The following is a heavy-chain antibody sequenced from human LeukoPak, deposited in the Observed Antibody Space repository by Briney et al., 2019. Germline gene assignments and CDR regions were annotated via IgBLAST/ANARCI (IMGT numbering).Heavy chain of an antibody. D-gene: IGHD2-2*01. J-gene: IGHJ4*02. Sequence: GGSLRLSCAASGFTFSSYAMSWVRQAPGKGLEWVSAISGSGGSTYYADSVKGRFTISRDNSKNTLYLQMNSLRAEDTAVYYCARDCSSSTCYRLFDYWGQGTLVTVSS. V-gene: IGHV3-23*01. CDR1: GFTFSSYA. CDR3: ARDCSSSTCYRLFDY. CDR2: ISGSGGST.